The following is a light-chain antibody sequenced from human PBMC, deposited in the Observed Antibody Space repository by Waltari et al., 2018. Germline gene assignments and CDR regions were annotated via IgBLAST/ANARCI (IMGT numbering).Light chain of an antibody. V-gene: IGKV1-5*03. CDR2: MSS. CDR1: PNLERL. CDR3: QQYINYWT. J-gene: IGKJ1*01. Sequence: TQSPSTLSAFVGDKVTIPCRASPNLERLLAWYQQKPGRAPSLLFYMSSNLESGVPSRFSGSGSGTEFILTINSLQPDDFATYYCQQYINYWTFGQGTKVQ.